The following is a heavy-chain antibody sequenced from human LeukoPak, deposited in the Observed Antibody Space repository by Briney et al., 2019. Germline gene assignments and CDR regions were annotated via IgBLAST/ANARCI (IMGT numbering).Heavy chain of an antibody. Sequence: GGSLRLSCAASGFTFSTYWMSWVRQTPGEGLEWVANINQDGSDTYYVDSAKGRFSISRDNAKNSLYLQMNNLRAEDTAVYYCARDSPDYYDSSGYYLPNFDYWGQGTLVTVSS. J-gene: IGHJ4*02. CDR1: GFTFSTYW. CDR2: INQDGSDT. V-gene: IGHV3-7*03. D-gene: IGHD3-22*01. CDR3: ARDSPDYYDSSGYYLPNFDY.